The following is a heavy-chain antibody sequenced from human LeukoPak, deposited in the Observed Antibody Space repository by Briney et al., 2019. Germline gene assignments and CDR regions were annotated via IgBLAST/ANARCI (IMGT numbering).Heavy chain of an antibody. J-gene: IGHJ4*02. CDR1: GGSISSYY. V-gene: IGHV4-59*01. D-gene: IGHD6-13*01. CDR3: ARVSRDSSREYYFDY. CDR2: IYYSGST. Sequence: SETLSLTCTVSGGSISSYYWSWIRQPPGKGLEWIGYIYYSGSTNYNPSLKSRVTISVDTCKNQFSLKLSSVTAADTAVYYCARVSRDSSREYYFDYWGQGTLVTVSS.